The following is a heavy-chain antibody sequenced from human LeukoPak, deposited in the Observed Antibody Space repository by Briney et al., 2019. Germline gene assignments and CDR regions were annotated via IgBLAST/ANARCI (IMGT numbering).Heavy chain of an antibody. D-gene: IGHD3-22*01. V-gene: IGHV1-18*01. Sequence: ASVKVSCKTSGYTFTSYGISWVRQGPGQGLEWMGWISTYFLNTNYAQKFQGRVTMTTDPSTTTAYMELRSLRSDDTAVYYCATTRRSGYVIFDYWGQGTLLTVSS. CDR3: ATTRRSGYVIFDY. J-gene: IGHJ4*02. CDR1: GYTFTSYG. CDR2: ISTYFLNT.